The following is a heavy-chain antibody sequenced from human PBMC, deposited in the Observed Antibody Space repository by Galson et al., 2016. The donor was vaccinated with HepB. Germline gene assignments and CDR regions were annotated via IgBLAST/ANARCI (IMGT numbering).Heavy chain of an antibody. CDR3: AHQDSKQWLYYFDY. Sequence: PALVKPTQTLTLTCTFSGFSLNAGGVAVGWIRQPPGKALEWLALIFWDADNRYRPSLKSRLTVTKDTSKNQVFLTMTNMDPVDTATYYCAHQDSKQWLYYFDYWGQGILVTVSS. V-gene: IGHV2-5*02. D-gene: IGHD6-19*01. J-gene: IGHJ4*02. CDR2: IFWDADN. CDR1: GFSLNAGGVA.